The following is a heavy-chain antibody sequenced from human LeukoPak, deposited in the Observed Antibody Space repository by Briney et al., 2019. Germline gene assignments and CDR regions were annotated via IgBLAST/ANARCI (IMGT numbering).Heavy chain of an antibody. Sequence: PGGSLRLSCDASGFSFYKYWMHWVRQAPGKGLVWVSRIKSDGSGTIYADSVKGRFTISRDNAKNTLYLQMNSLRVGDTAVYYCARDPVDTTVVYYYWGAGTLVSVSS. CDR2: IKSDGSGT. D-gene: IGHD3-22*01. CDR3: ARDPVDTTVVYYY. CDR1: GFSFYKYW. V-gene: IGHV3-74*01. J-gene: IGHJ4*01.